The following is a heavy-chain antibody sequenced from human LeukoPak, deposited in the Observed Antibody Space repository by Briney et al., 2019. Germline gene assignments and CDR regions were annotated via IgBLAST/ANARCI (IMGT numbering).Heavy chain of an antibody. Sequence: ASVKVSCKASGGTFSSYAISWVRQAPGQGLEWMGRIIPIFGPANYAQKFQGRVTITTDESTSTAYMELSSLRSEDTAVYYCARDREPYCGGDCYGGAFDYWGQGTLVTVSS. CDR1: GGTFSSYA. D-gene: IGHD2-21*02. CDR2: IIPIFGPA. CDR3: ARDREPYCGGDCYGGAFDY. J-gene: IGHJ4*02. V-gene: IGHV1-69*05.